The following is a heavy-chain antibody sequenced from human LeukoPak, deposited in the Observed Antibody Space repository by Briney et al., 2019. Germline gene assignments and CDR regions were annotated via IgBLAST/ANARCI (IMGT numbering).Heavy chain of an antibody. V-gene: IGHV4-31*03. CDR2: IYYSGST. CDR1: GGSISSGGYY. CDR3: ARRGWSDWFDP. D-gene: IGHD6-19*01. Sequence: SETLSLTCTVSGGSISSGGYYWSWIRQHPGKGLEWIGYIYYSGSTYYNPSLKSRVTISVDTSKNQFSLKLSSVTAADTAVYYCARRGWSDWFDPWGQGTLVTVSS. J-gene: IGHJ5*02.